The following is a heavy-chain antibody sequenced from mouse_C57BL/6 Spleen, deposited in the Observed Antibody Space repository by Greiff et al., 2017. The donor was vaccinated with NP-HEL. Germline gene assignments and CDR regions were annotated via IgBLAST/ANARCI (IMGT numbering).Heavy chain of an antibody. CDR1: GYAFTNYL. CDR2: INPGSGGT. J-gene: IGHJ2*01. Sequence: VQLQQSGAELVRPGTSVKVSCKASGYAFTNYLIEWVKQRPGQGLEWIGVINPGSGGTNYNEKFKGKATLTADKSSSTAYMQLSSLTSEDSAVYFCARSSITTVVATADYWGQGTTLTVSS. CDR3: ARSSITTVVATADY. D-gene: IGHD1-1*01. V-gene: IGHV1-54*01.